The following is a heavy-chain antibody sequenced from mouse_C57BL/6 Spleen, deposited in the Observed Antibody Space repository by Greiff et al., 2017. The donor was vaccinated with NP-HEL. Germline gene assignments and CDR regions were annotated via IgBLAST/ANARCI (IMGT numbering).Heavy chain of an antibody. CDR3: GGGGNYDAMDY. D-gene: IGHD1-1*02. CDR1: GYAFSSYW. V-gene: IGHV1-80*01. CDR2: IYPGDGDT. Sequence: VQLQQSGAELVKPGASVKISCKASGYAFSSYWMNWVKQRPGKGLEWIGQIYPGDGDTNYNGKFKGKATLTADTSSSTAYMQLSSLTSEDSAVYFCGGGGNYDAMDYWGQGTSVTVSS. J-gene: IGHJ4*01.